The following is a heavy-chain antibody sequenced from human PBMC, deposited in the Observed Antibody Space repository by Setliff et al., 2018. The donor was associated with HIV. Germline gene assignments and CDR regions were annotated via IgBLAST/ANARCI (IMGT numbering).Heavy chain of an antibody. CDR3: ATQGLTVPIPGGYFQH. Sequence: SETLSLTCGISDYSITSGYYWGWIRQPPGKGLEWIGSIYRSGSTYDNPSLKSRVTISFDTSKNQFSLILTSVTAADTAVYYCATQGLTVPIPGGYFQHWGPGILVTVSS. J-gene: IGHJ1*01. CDR1: DYSITSGYY. CDR2: IYRSGST. D-gene: IGHD2-21*02. V-gene: IGHV4-38-2*01.